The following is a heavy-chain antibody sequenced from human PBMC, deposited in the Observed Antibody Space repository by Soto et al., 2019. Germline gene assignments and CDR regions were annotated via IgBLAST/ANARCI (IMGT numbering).Heavy chain of an antibody. Sequence: SETLSLTCTVSGGSISSGGYYWSWIRQHPGKGLEWIGYIYYSGSTYYNPSLKSRVTISVDTSKNQFSLKLSSVTAADTAVYYCARVALASSWYPAAGLNDYYYYYGMDVWGQGTTVTVSS. J-gene: IGHJ6*02. CDR1: GGSISSGGYY. CDR3: ARVALASSWYPAAGLNDYYYYYGMDV. V-gene: IGHV4-31*03. D-gene: IGHD6-13*01. CDR2: IYYSGST.